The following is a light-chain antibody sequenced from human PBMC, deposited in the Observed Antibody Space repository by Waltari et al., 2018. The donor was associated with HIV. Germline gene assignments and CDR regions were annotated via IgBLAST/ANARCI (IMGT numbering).Light chain of an antibody. CDR3: QQYVTSPIT. V-gene: IGKV3-20*01. Sequence: SRASHSLSNYNLACYQQKPGQAPRLLIYDASSRATGIPDRFSGSGSGTDYTLTISRLEPEDFAVYYCQQYVTSPITFGQGTRLDIK. CDR2: DAS. CDR1: HSLSNYN. J-gene: IGKJ5*01.